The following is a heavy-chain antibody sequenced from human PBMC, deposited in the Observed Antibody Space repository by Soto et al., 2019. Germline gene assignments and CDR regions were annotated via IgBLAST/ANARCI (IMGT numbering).Heavy chain of an antibody. CDR2: ISSSSSYT. Sequence: GGPLRLSCAASGSTFSDYYMSWIRQAPGKGLEWVSYISSSSSYTNYADSVKGRFTISRDNAKNSLYLQMNSLRDEDTAVYYCARDMSGGTYNYYYGMDVWGQGTTVTVSS. CDR1: GSTFSDYY. V-gene: IGHV3-11*06. D-gene: IGHD1-26*01. J-gene: IGHJ6*02. CDR3: ARDMSGGTYNYYYGMDV.